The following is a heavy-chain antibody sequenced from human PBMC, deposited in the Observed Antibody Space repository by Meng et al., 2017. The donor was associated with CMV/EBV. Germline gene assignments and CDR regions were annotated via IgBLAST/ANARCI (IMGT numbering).Heavy chain of an antibody. CDR2: ISSSSSYI. CDR1: GFTFSSYS. D-gene: IGHD4-11*01. CDR3: AVTTYYYYGMDV. J-gene: IGHJ6*02. Sequence: LSLTCAASGFTFSSYSMNWVRQAPGKGLEWVSSISSSSSYIYYADSVKGRFTISRDNAKNSLYLQMNSLRAEDTAVYYCAVTTYYYYGMDVWGQGTTVTVSS. V-gene: IGHV3-21*01.